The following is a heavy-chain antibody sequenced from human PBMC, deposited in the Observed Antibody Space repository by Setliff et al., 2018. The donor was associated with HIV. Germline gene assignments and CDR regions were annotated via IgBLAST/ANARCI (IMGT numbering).Heavy chain of an antibody. D-gene: IGHD6-13*01. Sequence: RASVKVSCKASGYTFTSYGISWVRQAPGQGLEWMGWISAYNGNTKYAQKLQGRVTMTTDTSTSTAYMELRSLRSDDTAVYYCARDLAAAGTLGYWGQGTLVTVSS. V-gene: IGHV1-18*01. CDR3: ARDLAAAGTLGY. J-gene: IGHJ4*02. CDR1: GYTFTSYG. CDR2: ISAYNGNT.